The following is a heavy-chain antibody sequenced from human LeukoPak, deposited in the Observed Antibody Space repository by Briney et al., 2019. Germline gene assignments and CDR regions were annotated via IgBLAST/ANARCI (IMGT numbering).Heavy chain of an antibody. D-gene: IGHD3-10*01. Sequence: SETLSLTCSVSGGSVSSSSYYWGWIRQPPGKGLEWIGSIYYSGSTYYNPSLKSRVTISVDTSKNQFSLKLSSVTAADTAVYYCARDSAQTGPFDYWGQGTLVTVSS. V-gene: IGHV4-39*07. CDR1: GGSVSSSSYY. CDR3: ARDSAQTGPFDY. CDR2: IYYSGST. J-gene: IGHJ4*02.